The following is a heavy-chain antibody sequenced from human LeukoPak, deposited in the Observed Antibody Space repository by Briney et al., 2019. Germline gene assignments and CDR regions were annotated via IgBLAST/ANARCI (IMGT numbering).Heavy chain of an antibody. CDR2: IKQDGSEK. J-gene: IGHJ3*02. D-gene: IGHD3-10*01. CDR1: GFTFSSYW. CDR3: ARLSWFGDVDAFDI. V-gene: IGHV3-7*01. Sequence: QTGGSLRLSCAASGFTFSSYWMSWVRQAPGKGLEWVVNIKQDGSEKYYVDSVKGRFTISRDNAKNSLYLQMNSLRAEDTAVYYCARLSWFGDVDAFDIWGQGTMVTVSS.